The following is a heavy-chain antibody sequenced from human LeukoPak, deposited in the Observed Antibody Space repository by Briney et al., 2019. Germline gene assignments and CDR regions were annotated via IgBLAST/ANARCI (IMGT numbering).Heavy chain of an antibody. Sequence: SETLSLACTVSGGSINSYYWSWIRQSAGKGLEWIGRIYTSGSTPDYSPSLKSRVTMSIDTSKNQFSLQLSSVTAADTAVYYCAAGIAADFDYWGQGTLVTVSS. CDR2: IYTSGSTP. CDR1: GGSINSYY. CDR3: AAGIAADFDY. V-gene: IGHV4-4*07. D-gene: IGHD6-13*01. J-gene: IGHJ4*02.